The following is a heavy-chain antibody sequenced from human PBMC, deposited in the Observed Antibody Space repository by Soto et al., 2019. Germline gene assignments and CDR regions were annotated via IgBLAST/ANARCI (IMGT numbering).Heavy chain of an antibody. CDR3: AHRGYMYGNWDDCYFDS. CDR1: GFSRTTSGVA. CDR2: LYWYDDK. V-gene: IGHV2-5*01. D-gene: IGHD5-18*01. J-gene: IGHJ4*02. Sequence: QITLKESGPPRARPPQPLALTCTFSGFSRTTSGVAVGWIRKTPGKALEWLAVLYWYDDKRYSPSLNSRNTITKDTSKQQLVLTMGDMDPVDTATYFCAHRGYMYGNWDDCYFDSWGQGTLVIVAS.